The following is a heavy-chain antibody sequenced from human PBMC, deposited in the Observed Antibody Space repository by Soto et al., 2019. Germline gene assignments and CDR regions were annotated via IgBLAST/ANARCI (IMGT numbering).Heavy chain of an antibody. CDR1: GFTFSSYA. V-gene: IGHV3-23*01. D-gene: IGHD3-22*01. CDR3: AKLIPYYYDSSGYSDYAFDI. J-gene: IGHJ3*02. CDR2: ISGSGGST. Sequence: GGSLRLSCAASGFTFSSYAMSWVRQAPGKGLEWVSAISGSGGSTYYADSVKGRFTISRDNSKNTLYLQMNSLRAEDTAVYYCAKLIPYYYDSSGYSDYAFDIWGQGTMVTVSS.